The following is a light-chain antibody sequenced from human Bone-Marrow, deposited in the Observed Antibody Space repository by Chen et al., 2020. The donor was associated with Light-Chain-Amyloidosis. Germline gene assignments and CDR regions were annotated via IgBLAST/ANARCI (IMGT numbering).Light chain of an antibody. CDR1: NIGSTS. J-gene: IGLJ3*02. Sequence: SYVLTQPSSVSVAPGQTATIACGGHNIGSTSVHWYQQTPGQAPLLVVYDDSARPSGIPERLSGSNSGNTATLTISRVEAGDEADYYCQVWGRSSDRPVFGGGTKLTVL. CDR3: QVWGRSSDRPV. CDR2: DDS. V-gene: IGLV3-21*02.